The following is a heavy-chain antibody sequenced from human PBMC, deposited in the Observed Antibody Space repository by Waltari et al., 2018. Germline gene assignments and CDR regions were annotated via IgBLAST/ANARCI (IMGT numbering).Heavy chain of an antibody. CDR3: ARASLSGWDY. CDR2: IKQDGSAK. J-gene: IGHJ4*02. Sequence: EVQLVESGGGLVQPGGSLRLSCAAYGFTFSSYWMSWVRKAPGEGREWGANIKQDGSAKYYVASGKGRFTISRDNAKNSRYLQMNSLRAEDTAVYYCARASLSGWDYWGQGTLVTVSS. CDR1: GFTFSSYW. D-gene: IGHD6-19*01. V-gene: IGHV3-7*04.